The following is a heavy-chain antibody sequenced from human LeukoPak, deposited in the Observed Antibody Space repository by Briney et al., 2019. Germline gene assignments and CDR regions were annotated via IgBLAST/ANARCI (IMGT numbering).Heavy chain of an antibody. D-gene: IGHD6-13*01. J-gene: IGHJ4*02. CDR2: ITAYNGNT. Sequence: ASVKVSCKASGYTFTSYDINWVRQAPGQGLEWMGWITAYNGNTEYAQKFQDRVTMTTDTSTTTAYMELRRLRSDDTAVYYCAREAAAAVYFDHWGQGTLVTVSS. CDR1: GYTFTSYD. CDR3: AREAAAAVYFDH. V-gene: IGHV1-18*01.